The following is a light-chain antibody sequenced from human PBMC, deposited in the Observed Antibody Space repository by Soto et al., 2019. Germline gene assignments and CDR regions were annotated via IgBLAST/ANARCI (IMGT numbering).Light chain of an antibody. CDR3: SSYTSSSTPVV. Sequence: QSALTQPASVSGSPGQSITISCTGTSSDIGGYNYVSWFQQHPGKAPKLMIYYVSNRPSGVSNRFSGSKSDNTASLTISGLQAEDEADYYCSSYTSSSTPVVFGGGTKVTVL. CDR2: YVS. CDR1: SSDIGGYNY. V-gene: IGLV2-14*01. J-gene: IGLJ2*01.